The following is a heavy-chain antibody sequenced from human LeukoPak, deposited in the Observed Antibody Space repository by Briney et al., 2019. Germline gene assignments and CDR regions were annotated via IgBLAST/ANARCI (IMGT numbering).Heavy chain of an antibody. CDR3: ARRDYAAWFDP. Sequence: SETLSLTCNVSGDFITSGGVSWPWIPQSPGKGLEWIENVYYSGTTQYNPSLKGRVTISTDMSKNQFSRNLNSVSVTDTAIYYCARRDYAAWFDPWGQGTLVTVSS. D-gene: IGHD4/OR15-4a*01. CDR2: VYYSGTT. J-gene: IGHJ5*02. CDR1: GDFITSGGVS. V-gene: IGHV4-39*01.